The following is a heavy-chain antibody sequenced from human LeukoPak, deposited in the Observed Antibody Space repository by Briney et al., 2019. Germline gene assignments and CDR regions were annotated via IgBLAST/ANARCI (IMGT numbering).Heavy chain of an antibody. V-gene: IGHV4-34*01. CDR1: GGSFSGYY. Sequence: SETLSLTCAVYGGSFSGYYWSWIRQPPGKGLEWIGEINHSGSTNYNPSLKSRVTMSVDTSKNQFSLKLSSVTAADTAVYYCARDRGYSGYDYFDYWGQGTLVTVSS. CDR3: ARDRGYSGYDYFDY. J-gene: IGHJ4*02. D-gene: IGHD5-12*01. CDR2: INHSGST.